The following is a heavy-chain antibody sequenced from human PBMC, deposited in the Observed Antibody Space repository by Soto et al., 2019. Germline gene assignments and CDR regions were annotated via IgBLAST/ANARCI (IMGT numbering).Heavy chain of an antibody. Sequence: PSETLSLTCTVSGGSISSYYWSWIRQPPGKGLEWIGYIYYSGSTNYNPSLKSRVTISVDTSKNQFSLKLSSVTAADTAVYYCARDLRASNYDFWSGYYPTPGWFDPWGQGTLVTVSS. CDR3: ARDLRASNYDFWSGYYPTPGWFDP. CDR2: IYYSGST. J-gene: IGHJ5*02. D-gene: IGHD3-3*01. CDR1: GGSISSYY. V-gene: IGHV4-59*01.